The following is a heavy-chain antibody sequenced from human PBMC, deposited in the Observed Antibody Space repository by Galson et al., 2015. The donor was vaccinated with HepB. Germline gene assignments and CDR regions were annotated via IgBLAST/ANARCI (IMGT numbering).Heavy chain of an antibody. J-gene: IGHJ6*02. CDR2: ISYDGSNK. D-gene: IGHD6-13*01. Sequence: SLRLSCAASGFTFSSYAMHWVRQAPGKGLEWVAVISYDGSNKYYADSVKGRFTISRDNSKNTLYLQMNSLRAEDTAVYYCARDQSFYSSSWWWEYYYYYYGMDVWGQGTTVTVSS. CDR3: ARDQSFYSSSWWWEYYYYYYGMDV. CDR1: GFTFSSYA. V-gene: IGHV3-30-3*01.